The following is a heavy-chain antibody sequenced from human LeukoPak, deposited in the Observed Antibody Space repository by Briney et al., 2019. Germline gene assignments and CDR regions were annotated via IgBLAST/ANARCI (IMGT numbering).Heavy chain of an antibody. CDR3: ARASIEGYCSRTSCYVWLDP. CDR2: IFGSEST. J-gene: IGHJ5*02. Sequence: PSETLSLTCTVFGASVSNYYWSWIRQPAGKGLEWIGHIFGSESTNCNPSRKSRLTMSVDTSKNQLSLKLNSVTAADTAVYYCARASIEGYCSRTSCYVWLDPWGQGTLVTVSS. CDR1: GASVSNYY. V-gene: IGHV4-4*07. D-gene: IGHD2-2*01.